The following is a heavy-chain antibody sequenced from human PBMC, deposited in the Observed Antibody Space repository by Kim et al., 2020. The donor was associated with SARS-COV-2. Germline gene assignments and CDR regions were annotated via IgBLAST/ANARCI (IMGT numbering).Heavy chain of an antibody. CDR3: ARGLGDGYNSAY. Sequence: NYNPSLKSRVTISVDTSKNQFSLKLSSVTAADTAVYYCARGLGDGYNSAYWGQGTLVTVSS. J-gene: IGHJ4*02. D-gene: IGHD5-12*01. V-gene: IGHV4-34*01.